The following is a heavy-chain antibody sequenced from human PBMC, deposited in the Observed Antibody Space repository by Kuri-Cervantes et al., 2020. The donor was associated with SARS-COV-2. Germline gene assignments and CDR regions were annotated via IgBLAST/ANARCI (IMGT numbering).Heavy chain of an antibody. V-gene: IGHV3-30*03. Sequence: GESLKISCAASGFTFSSYGRHWVRQAPGKGLEWVAVISYDGSNKYYADSVKGRFTISRDNSKNTLYLQMNSLRAEDTAVYYCARDYSSWYKGPFDYWGQGTLVTVSS. D-gene: IGHD6-13*01. J-gene: IGHJ4*02. CDR1: GFTFSSYG. CDR2: ISYDGSNK. CDR3: ARDYSSWYKGPFDY.